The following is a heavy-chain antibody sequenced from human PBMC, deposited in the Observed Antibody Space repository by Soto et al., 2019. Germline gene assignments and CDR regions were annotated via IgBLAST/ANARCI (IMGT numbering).Heavy chain of an antibody. V-gene: IGHV5-51*01. J-gene: IGHJ4*02. D-gene: IGHD6-19*01. CDR3: ARQWGSGSFDY. CDR2: IYPGDCDI. CDR1: GYSFNVYW. Sequence: PGESLKISCKTSGYSFNVYWIGWVRQMPGKGLEWMGIIYPGDCDIRYSPSFQGQFTISADNSISAAYLQWSSLKASDTAIYYCARQWGSGSFDYWGQGTLVTVSS.